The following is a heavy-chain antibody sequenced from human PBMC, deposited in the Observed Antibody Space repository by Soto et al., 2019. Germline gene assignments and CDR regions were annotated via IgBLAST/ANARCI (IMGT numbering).Heavy chain of an antibody. CDR1: EFTFSNYA. CDR3: VKGEYYYDSSGYYPFDY. CDR2: ISYDGNNK. D-gene: IGHD3-22*01. V-gene: IGHV3-30*18. Sequence: GGSLRLSCADSEFTFSNYAMHWVRQAPGKGLQWLAVISYDGNNKYYADSVEGRFTISRDNSKNTQYLQMSSLRADDTAVYYCVKGEYYYDSSGYYPFDYWGQGTLVTVSS. J-gene: IGHJ4*02.